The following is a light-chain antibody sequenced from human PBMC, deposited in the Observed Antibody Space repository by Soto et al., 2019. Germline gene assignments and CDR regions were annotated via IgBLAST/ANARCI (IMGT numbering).Light chain of an antibody. V-gene: IGKV1-39*01. CDR3: QQSYRTPRT. CDR2: AAS. J-gene: IGKJ1*01. CDR1: QSISSF. Sequence: DIQMTQSPSSLSASVGDRVTITCRASQSISSFLNWYQQRPGKAPKLLIYAASSLQGGVPSRFSGSGSGTDFTLTISSLQPEDFATYYCQQSYRTPRTFGQGTKVEIK.